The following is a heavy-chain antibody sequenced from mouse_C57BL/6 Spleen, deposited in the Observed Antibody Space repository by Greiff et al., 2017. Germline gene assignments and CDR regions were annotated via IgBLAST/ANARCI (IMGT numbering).Heavy chain of an antibody. J-gene: IGHJ3*01. CDR1: GFNIKDDY. CDR2: IDPENGDT. CDR3: TTAYYYGSSGFAY. V-gene: IGHV14-4*01. D-gene: IGHD1-1*01. Sequence: VQLQQSGAELVRPGASVKLSCTASGFNIKDDYMHWVKPRPEQGLEWIGWIDPENGDTEYASKFQGKATITADTSSNTAYLQLSSLTSEDTAVYYCTTAYYYGSSGFAYWGKGTLVTVS.